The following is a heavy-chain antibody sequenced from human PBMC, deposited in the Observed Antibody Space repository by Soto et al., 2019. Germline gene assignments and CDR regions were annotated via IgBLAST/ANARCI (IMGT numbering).Heavy chain of an antibody. J-gene: IGHJ6*02. Sequence: QVQLVQSGAEVKKPGSSVKVSCKASGGTFSSYAISWVRQAPGQGLEWMGGIIPIFGTANYAQKFQGRVTITADESTSTAYMELSSLRSEDTAVYYCARALGTYYYDSSDERPLYGMDVWGQGTTVTVSS. CDR1: GGTFSSYA. V-gene: IGHV1-69*01. CDR2: IIPIFGTA. D-gene: IGHD3-22*01. CDR3: ARALGTYYYDSSDERPLYGMDV.